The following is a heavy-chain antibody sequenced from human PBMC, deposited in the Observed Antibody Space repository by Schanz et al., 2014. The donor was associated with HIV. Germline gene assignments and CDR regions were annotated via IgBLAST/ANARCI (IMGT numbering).Heavy chain of an antibody. CDR3: AKATWTQMYHWYFDL. V-gene: IGHV3-23*05. CDR2: IESNNIR. CDR1: GFTFSTFP. D-gene: IGHD2-2*01. J-gene: IGHJ2*01. Sequence: EVQLLESGGGLVQPGGSLRLSCAASGFTFSTFPMTWVRQAPGKELEWVSSIESNNIRKYADSVQGRFIISRDNSESILYLQMDSLRAEDSAVYFCAKATWTQMYHWYFDLWGRGTLVTVST.